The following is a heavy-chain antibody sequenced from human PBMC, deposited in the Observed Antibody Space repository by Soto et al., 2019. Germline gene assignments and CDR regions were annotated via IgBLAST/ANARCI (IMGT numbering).Heavy chain of an antibody. CDR1: GFTLSTYA. J-gene: IGHJ4*02. D-gene: IGHD3-3*02. CDR2: ISHDGRNN. Sequence: PGGSLRLSCAAPGFTLSTYAMDWVSQAPGKGLEWVAVISHDGRNNYYAEAVKGRFTISRDNSKSTLSLQMNSLRAEDTAVYYCAKDGLSDSPLDIDYWGQVPRVTVSS. V-gene: IGHV3-30*04. CDR3: AKDGLSDSPLDIDY.